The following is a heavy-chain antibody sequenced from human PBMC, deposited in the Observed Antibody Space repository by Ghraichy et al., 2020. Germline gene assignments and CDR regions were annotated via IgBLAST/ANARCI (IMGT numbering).Heavy chain of an antibody. Sequence: SQTLSLTCTVSGGSISSYYWSWIRQPPGKGLEWIGYIYTSGSTNYNPSLKSRVTISVDTSKNQFSLKLSSVTAADTAVYYCARTLRFLEWLPSHYYYGMDVWGQGTTVTVSS. J-gene: IGHJ6*02. D-gene: IGHD3-3*01. V-gene: IGHV4-4*09. CDR2: IYTSGST. CDR1: GGSISSYY. CDR3: ARTLRFLEWLPSHYYYGMDV.